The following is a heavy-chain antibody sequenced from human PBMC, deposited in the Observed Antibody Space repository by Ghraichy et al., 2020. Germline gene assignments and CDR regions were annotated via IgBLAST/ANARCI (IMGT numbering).Heavy chain of an antibody. CDR1: GFTFSSHW. CDR2: IKVDGSEK. D-gene: IGHD7-27*01. J-gene: IGHJ4*02. V-gene: IGHV3-7*03. Sequence: GGSLRLSCAASGFTFSSHWMSWVRQAPGKGLEWVANIKVDGSEKYYVDSVKGRFTISRDNAKNSLYLQMESLRAEDTALYYCARDLNRGSMDYWGQGTLVTVSS. CDR3: ARDLNRGSMDY.